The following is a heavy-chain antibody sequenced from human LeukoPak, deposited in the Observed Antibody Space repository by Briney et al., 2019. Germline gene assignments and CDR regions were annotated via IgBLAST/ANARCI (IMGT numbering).Heavy chain of an antibody. CDR3: TRSSSWYIHGVD. V-gene: IGHV4-61*02. CDR2: IYTSGST. CDR1: GGSISSGSYY. D-gene: IGHD6-13*01. J-gene: IGHJ4*02. Sequence: PSQTLSLTCTVSGGSISSGSYYWSWIRQPAGKGLEWIGRIYTSGSTNYNPSLKSRVTISVDTSKNQFSLKLSSVTAADTAVYYYTRSSSWYIHGVDWGQGTLVTVSS.